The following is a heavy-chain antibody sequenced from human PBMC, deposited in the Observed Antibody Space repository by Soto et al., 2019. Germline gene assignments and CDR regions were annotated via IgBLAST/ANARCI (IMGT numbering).Heavy chain of an antibody. CDR3: ARDDSKHTMLAFDI. V-gene: IGHV3-23*01. D-gene: IGHD4-4*01. Sequence: GGSLRLCCAASGFTFSSYAMSWVRQAPGKGLEWVSAISGSGGSTYYADSVKGRFTISRDNSKNTLYLQMNSLRAEDTAVYYCARDDSKHTMLAFDIWGQGTMVTVSS. CDR2: ISGSGGST. CDR1: GFTFSSYA. J-gene: IGHJ3*02.